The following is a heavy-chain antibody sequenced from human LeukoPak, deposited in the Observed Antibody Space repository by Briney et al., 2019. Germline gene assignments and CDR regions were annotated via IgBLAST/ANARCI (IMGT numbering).Heavy chain of an antibody. J-gene: IGHJ5*02. D-gene: IGHD2-15*01. CDR2: ISNSETT. V-gene: IGHV4-59*02. Sequence: SETLSLTCSVSGGSVTSYYWNWVRQTPGKGLEWIGYISNSETTDYGPSFKSRVTMSLDTSKNQFSLKLSSVTAADTGVYYCARRYCSDERCPVFPSWGQGTLVTVSS. CDR1: GGSVTSYY. CDR3: ARRYCSDERCPVFPS.